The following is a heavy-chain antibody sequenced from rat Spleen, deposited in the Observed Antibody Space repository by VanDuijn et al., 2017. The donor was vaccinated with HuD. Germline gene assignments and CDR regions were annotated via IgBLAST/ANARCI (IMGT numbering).Heavy chain of an antibody. CDR3: ARAGSAAISLGNWFAY. Sequence: QVQLKESGPGLVQPSQTLSLTCTVSGFSLSNYGVIWVRQPPGKSLEWMGIIWSNGGTDYNSAFTSRLSISRDTSKSQVFLSMSSLQTEDTATYYCARAGSAAISLGNWFAYWGQGTLVTVSS. CDR1: GFSLSNYG. CDR2: IWSNGGT. J-gene: IGHJ3*01. V-gene: IGHV2-13*01. D-gene: IGHD1-2*01.